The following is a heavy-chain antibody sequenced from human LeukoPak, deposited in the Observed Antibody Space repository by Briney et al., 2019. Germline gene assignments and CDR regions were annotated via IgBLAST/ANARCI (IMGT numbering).Heavy chain of an antibody. CDR2: IKQDGSEK. CDR1: GFTFSSYA. V-gene: IGHV3-7*01. J-gene: IGHJ6*03. D-gene: IGHD1-26*01. Sequence: GGSLRLSCAASGFTFSSYAMSWVRQAPGKGLEWVASIKQDGSEKDYLDSVKGRFTISRDNTKNSLYLQMNSLRAEDTAVYYCTRDRESGSVVHYYYYMDVWGKGTTVTVSS. CDR3: TRDRESGSVVHYYYYMDV.